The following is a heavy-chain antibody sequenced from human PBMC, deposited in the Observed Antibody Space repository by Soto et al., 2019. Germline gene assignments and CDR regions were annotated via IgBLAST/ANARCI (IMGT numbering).Heavy chain of an antibody. CDR2: INTDGSTT. J-gene: IGHJ4*02. CDR1: GFTFSGYW. CDR3: ARDSGTGLDY. V-gene: IGHV3-74*01. Sequence: WGSLRLSCAASGFTFSGYWMHWVRQAPGKGLVWVARINTDGSTTRYADSVKGRFTFSRDNAKNMLYLQMNSLRAEDTAVYYCARDSGTGLDYWGQGTPVTVSS.